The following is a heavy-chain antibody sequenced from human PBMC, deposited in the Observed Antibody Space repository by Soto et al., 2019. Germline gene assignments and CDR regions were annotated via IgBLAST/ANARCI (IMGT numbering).Heavy chain of an antibody. V-gene: IGHV3-30-3*01. J-gene: IGHJ4*02. D-gene: IGHD1-26*01. CDR1: GFTFSSYA. CDR3: AGSVGATY. Sequence: QVQLVESGGGVVQPGRSLRLSCAASGFTFSSYAMHWVRQAPGKGLEWEAVISYDGSNKYYADSVKGRFTISRDNSKNTLYLQMNSLRAEDTAVYYCAGSVGATYWGQGTLVTVSS. CDR2: ISYDGSNK.